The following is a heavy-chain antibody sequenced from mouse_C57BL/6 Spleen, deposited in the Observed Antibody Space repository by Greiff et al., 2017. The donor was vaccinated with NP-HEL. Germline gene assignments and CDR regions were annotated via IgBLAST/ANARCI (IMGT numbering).Heavy chain of an antibody. Sequence: QVQLQQPGAELVMPGASVKLSCKASGYTFTSYWMHWVKQRPGQGLEWIGEIDPSDSYTNYNQKFKGKSTLTVDKSSSTAYMQLSSLTSEDSAVYYCASRDSSGGFAYWGQGTLVTVSA. CDR3: ASRDSSGGFAY. CDR2: IDPSDSYT. V-gene: IGHV1-69*01. D-gene: IGHD3-2*02. CDR1: GYTFTSYW. J-gene: IGHJ3*01.